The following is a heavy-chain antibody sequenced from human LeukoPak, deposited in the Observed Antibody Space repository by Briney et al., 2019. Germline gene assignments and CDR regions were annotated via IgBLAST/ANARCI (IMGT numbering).Heavy chain of an antibody. CDR3: ARDFYYSSGYYYEGWFDP. Sequence: ASLKASSKASGYTFTVYYMHWVRQAPGQGLEWMGWINPNSGGTNYAQKFQGRVTMTRDTSISTAYMELSRLRSDDTAVYYCARDFYYSSGYYYEGWFDPWGQGTLVTVSS. J-gene: IGHJ5*02. CDR2: INPNSGGT. V-gene: IGHV1-2*02. CDR1: GYTFTVYY. D-gene: IGHD3-22*01.